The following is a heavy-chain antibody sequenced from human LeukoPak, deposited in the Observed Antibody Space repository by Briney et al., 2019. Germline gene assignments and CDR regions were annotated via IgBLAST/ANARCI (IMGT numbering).Heavy chain of an antibody. V-gene: IGHV1-2*02. CDR1: GYTFTGYY. CDR2: INPNSGGT. Sequence: ASVKVSCKASGYTFTGYYMHWVRQAPGQGLEWMGWINPNSGGTNYAQKFQGRVTMTRDTSISTAYMELSRLRSDDTAVYYCARGAFATTSELAYSGSYLFDYWGQGTLVTVSS. CDR3: ARGAFATTSELAYSGSYLFDY. J-gene: IGHJ4*02. D-gene: IGHD1-26*01.